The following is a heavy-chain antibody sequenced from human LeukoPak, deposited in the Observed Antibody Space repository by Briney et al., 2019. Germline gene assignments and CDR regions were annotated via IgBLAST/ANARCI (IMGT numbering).Heavy chain of an antibody. V-gene: IGHV3-9*01. J-gene: IGHJ3*02. D-gene: IGHD3-9*01. CDR3: IKDMGFDLLKDAFHI. CDR2: ISWDSGNQ. CDR1: GFSLDDYA. Sequence: PGGSLRLSCLGSGFSLDDYAMHWVRQPPGKGLEWVSSISWDSGNQAYADSVKGRFTISRDNAKNSLFLQMNSLRPEGTAFYYCIKDMGFDLLKDAFHIWGQGTLVTVSS.